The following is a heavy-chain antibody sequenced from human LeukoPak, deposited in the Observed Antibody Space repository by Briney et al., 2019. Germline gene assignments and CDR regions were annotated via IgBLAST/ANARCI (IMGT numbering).Heavy chain of an antibody. CDR3: ARVSSSSGNDY. CDR2: ISSNGGST. D-gene: IGHD6-6*01. CDR1: GFTFSSYA. V-gene: IGHV3-64*01. J-gene: IGHJ4*02. Sequence: PGGSLRLSCAASGFTFSSYAMHWVRQAPGKGLEYVSGISSNGGSTYYANSVKGRFTISRDNSKNTLYLHMGSLRAEDVAVYYCARVSSSSGNDYWGQGTLVTVSS.